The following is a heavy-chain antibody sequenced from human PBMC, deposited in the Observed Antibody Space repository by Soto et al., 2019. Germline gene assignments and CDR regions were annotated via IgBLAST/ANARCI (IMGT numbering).Heavy chain of an antibody. J-gene: IGHJ6*02. D-gene: IGHD6-13*01. CDR1: GYVFTSYW. Sequence: GDSLKISCKGSGYVFTSYWIGWVRHMPGKGLEWMGIIYPGDSDTRYSPSFQGQVTISADKSISTAYLQWSSLKASDTAMYYCASSSSSWFSYCMDVWGQGTTVTVSS. CDR3: ASSSSSWFSYCMDV. CDR2: IYPGDSDT. V-gene: IGHV5-51*01.